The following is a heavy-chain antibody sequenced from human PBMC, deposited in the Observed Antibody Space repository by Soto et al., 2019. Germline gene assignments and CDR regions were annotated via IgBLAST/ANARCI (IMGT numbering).Heavy chain of an antibody. J-gene: IGHJ4*02. CDR3: TTGGPIMWIQMDY. Sequence: PGGSLRLSCAASGFSLSNAWMSWVRQAPGKGLEWVGRIKSKTDGGTTDYAAPVKGRFTISRDDSKNTLYLQMSSLKTEDTAVYYCTTGGPIMWIQMDYWGQGTLVTVSS. CDR2: IKSKTDGGTT. CDR1: GFSLSNAW. V-gene: IGHV3-15*01. D-gene: IGHD5-18*01.